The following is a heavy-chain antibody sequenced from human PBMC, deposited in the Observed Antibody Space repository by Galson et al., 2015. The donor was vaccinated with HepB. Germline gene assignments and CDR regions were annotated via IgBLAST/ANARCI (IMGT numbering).Heavy chain of an antibody. V-gene: IGHV1-69*13. Sequence: SVKVSCKASGGTFSSYAISWVRQAPGQGLEWMGGIIPIFGTANYAQKFQDRVTITADESTSTAYMELSSLRSEDTAVYYCARAGGIAARPHGFYYMDVWGKGTTVTVSS. CDR3: ARAGGIAARPHGFYYMDV. D-gene: IGHD6-6*01. CDR2: IIPIFGTA. CDR1: GGTFSSYA. J-gene: IGHJ6*03.